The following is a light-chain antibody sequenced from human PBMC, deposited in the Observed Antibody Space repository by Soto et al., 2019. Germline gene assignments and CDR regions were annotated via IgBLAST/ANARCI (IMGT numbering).Light chain of an antibody. CDR1: QSVSSN. J-gene: IGKJ1*01. V-gene: IGKV3-15*01. CDR2: GAS. CDR3: QQYDKWPWT. Sequence: EIVMTQSQATLSVSPGERATLSCRASQSVSSNFSWYQQKPGQAPRLLIYGASTRATDISARFSGGGSGTEFALTVSSLQSEDFAVYYCQQYDKWPWTFGQGTKVEIK.